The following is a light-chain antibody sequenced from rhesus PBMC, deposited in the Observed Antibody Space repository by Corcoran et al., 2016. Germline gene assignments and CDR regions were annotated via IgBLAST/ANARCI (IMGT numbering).Light chain of an antibody. Sequence: EIVMTQSPGTLSLSPGERATLSCRASQRVSSRLAWYQPKPGQAPRPLIYAASRRVPGIPERVSGSGCGTVFTLTINRLEPEDVAVYFCQQESYLSLTFGGGTKVEIK. J-gene: IGKJ4*01. CDR1: QRVSSR. V-gene: IGKV3-17*02. CDR3: QQESYLSLT. CDR2: AAS.